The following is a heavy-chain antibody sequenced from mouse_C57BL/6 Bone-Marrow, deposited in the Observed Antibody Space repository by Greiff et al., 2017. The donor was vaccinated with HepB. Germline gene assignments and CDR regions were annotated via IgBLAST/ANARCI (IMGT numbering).Heavy chain of an antibody. J-gene: IGHJ4*01. CDR3: ATIYYDYGDVYYYAMDY. V-gene: IGHV1-81*01. CDR1: GYTFTSYG. D-gene: IGHD2-4*01. CDR2: IYPRSGNT. Sequence: QVQLQQSGAELARPGASVKLSCKASGYTFTSYGISWVKQRTGQGLEWIGEIYPRSGNTYYNEKFKGKATLTADKSSSTAYMELRSLTSEDSAVYFCATIYYDYGDVYYYAMDYWGQGTSVTVSS.